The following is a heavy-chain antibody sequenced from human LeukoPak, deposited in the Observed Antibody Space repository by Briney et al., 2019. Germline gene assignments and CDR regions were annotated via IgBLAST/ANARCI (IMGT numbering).Heavy chain of an antibody. D-gene: IGHD2-2*01. V-gene: IGHV3-74*01. J-gene: IGHJ4*02. CDR1: GFTFSSYW. CDR2: INTDGSST. CDR3: ARDLGVVPPEDYDYFDY. Sequence: GGSLRLSCAASGFTFSSYWMHWVRQAPGKGLVWVSRINTDGSSTNYADSVKGRFTISRDNAKNTLYLQMNSLRAEDTAIYYCARDLGVVPPEDYDYFDYWGQGTLVTVFS.